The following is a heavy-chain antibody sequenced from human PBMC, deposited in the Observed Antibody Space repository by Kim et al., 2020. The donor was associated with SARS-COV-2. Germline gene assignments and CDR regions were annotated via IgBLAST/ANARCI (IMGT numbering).Heavy chain of an antibody. D-gene: IGHD3-3*01. CDR3: ARELRFVLKFYY. V-gene: IGHV3-30-3*01. J-gene: IGHJ4*02. CDR1: GFTFSTFA. CDR2: ISYDGSNK. Sequence: GGSLRLSCAASGFTFSTFAMHWVRQAPGKGLEWVAVISYDGSNKYYADSVKGRFTISRDNSKNTLSLQMNSLRAEDTAVYYCARELRFVLKFYYWVQGT.